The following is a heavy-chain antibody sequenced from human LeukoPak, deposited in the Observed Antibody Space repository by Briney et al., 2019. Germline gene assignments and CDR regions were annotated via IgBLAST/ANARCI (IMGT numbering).Heavy chain of an antibody. V-gene: IGHV3-21*01. CDR3: ARDNRGGAFDI. D-gene: IGHD2-15*01. CDR2: ISSSSSYI. J-gene: IGHJ3*02. Sequence: PGRSLRLSCAASGFTFSSYSVNWVRQAPGKGLEWVSSISSSSSYIYYADSVKGRFTISRDNAKNSLYLQMNSLRAEDTAVYYCARDNRGGAFDIWGQGTMVTVSS. CDR1: GFTFSSYS.